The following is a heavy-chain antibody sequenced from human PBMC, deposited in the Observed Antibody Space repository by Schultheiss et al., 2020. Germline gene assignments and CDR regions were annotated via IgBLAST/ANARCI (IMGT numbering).Heavy chain of an antibody. CDR3: ARWTAGGPGEFDY. D-gene: IGHD3-10*01. Sequence: SQTLSLTCAISGDSVSSNSAAWNWIRQSPSRGLEWLGRTYYRSKWYNDYAVSVKSRITINPDTSKNQFSLKLSSVTAADTAVYYCARWTAGGPGEFDYWGQGTLVTVSS. CDR1: GDSVSSNSAA. CDR2: TYYRSKWYN. V-gene: IGHV6-1*01. J-gene: IGHJ4*02.